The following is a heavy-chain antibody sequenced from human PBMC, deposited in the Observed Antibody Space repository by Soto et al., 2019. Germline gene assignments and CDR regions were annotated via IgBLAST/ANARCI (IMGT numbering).Heavy chain of an antibody. J-gene: IGHJ6*03. Sequence: SETLSLTCTVSGGSISSYYWSWIRQPPGKGLEWIGYIYYSGSTNYNPSLKSRVTISVDTSKNQFSLKLSSVTAADTAVYYCARHDSGGSYYYYYYMNVWGKGTTDTVSS. V-gene: IGHV4-59*08. CDR2: IYYSGST. D-gene: IGHD2-15*01. CDR3: ARHDSGGSYYYYYYMNV. CDR1: GGSISSYY.